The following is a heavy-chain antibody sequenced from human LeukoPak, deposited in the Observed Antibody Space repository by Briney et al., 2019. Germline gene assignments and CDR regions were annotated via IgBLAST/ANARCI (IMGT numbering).Heavy chain of an antibody. D-gene: IGHD2-15*01. J-gene: IGHJ6*04. Sequence: GGSLRLSCAASGFTFSSYWMSWVRQAPGKGLEWVANIKQDGSEKYYVDSVKGRFTISRDNAKNPLYLQMNSLRAEDTAVYYCARYCSGGSCTYYYYGMDVWGKGTTVTVSS. CDR1: GFTFSSYW. CDR3: ARYCSGGSCTYYYYGMDV. CDR2: IKQDGSEK. V-gene: IGHV3-7*03.